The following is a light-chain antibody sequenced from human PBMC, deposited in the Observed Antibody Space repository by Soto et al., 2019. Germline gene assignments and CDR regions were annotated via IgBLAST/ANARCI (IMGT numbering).Light chain of an antibody. CDR3: SSYTTSGTGV. V-gene: IGLV2-14*01. J-gene: IGLJ3*02. CDR1: SSDVGGYNY. CDR2: DVS. Sequence: QSALTQPASVSGSPGQSITISCTGTSSDVGGYNYVSWFQQHPGKAPKLIIYDVSNRPSGVSNRFSGSKSGNTASLTISGLQAEDEADYYCSSYTTSGTGVFGGGTKDTVL.